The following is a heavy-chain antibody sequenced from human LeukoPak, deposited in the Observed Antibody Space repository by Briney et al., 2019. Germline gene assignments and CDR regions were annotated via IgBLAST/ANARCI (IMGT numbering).Heavy chain of an antibody. CDR2: VYYTGNT. Sequence: SETLSLTCTVSGGSISSYYWSWIRQPPGKGLEWIGYVYYTGNTYHNPSLKSRVTISVDTSKNQFSLKLSSVTAADTAVYYCSREAGIATAIVWFDPWGQGTLVTVSS. J-gene: IGHJ5*02. CDR1: GGSISSYY. CDR3: SREAGIATAIVWFDP. D-gene: IGHD6-13*01. V-gene: IGHV4-59*12.